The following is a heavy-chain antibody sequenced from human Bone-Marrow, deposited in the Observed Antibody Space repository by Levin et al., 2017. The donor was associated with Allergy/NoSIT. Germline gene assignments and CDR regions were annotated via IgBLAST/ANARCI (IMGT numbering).Heavy chain of an antibody. V-gene: IGHV4-30-4*01. Sequence: KSSETLSLTCTVSGGSISSDDFYWSWIRQSPEKGLEWIGYIDDSGSTYYHPSLKSRVTMSLDKSKNQVSLNLTSLTATDTAVYYCARVASSKRYGVGYYGMDVWGQGTTVTVSS. CDR3: ARVASSKRYGVGYYGMDV. J-gene: IGHJ6*02. CDR2: IDDSGST. CDR1: GGSISSDDFY. D-gene: IGHD6-13*01.